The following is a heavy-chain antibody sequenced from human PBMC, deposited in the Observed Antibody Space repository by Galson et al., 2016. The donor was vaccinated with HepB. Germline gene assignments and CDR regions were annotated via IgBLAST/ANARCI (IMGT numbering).Heavy chain of an antibody. CDR3: ARDQSGSYMMY. D-gene: IGHD3-10*01. CDR1: GGSISTSGYY. V-gene: IGHV4-31*03. Sequence: TLSLTCTVSGGSISTSGYYWTWIRQHPGKGLEWIGYIYYSGSTYYNPSLKSRVIISVVTSKNQFSLKLTSVTAADTAVYYCARDQSGSYMMYWGQGTLVTVSS. J-gene: IGHJ4*02. CDR2: IYYSGST.